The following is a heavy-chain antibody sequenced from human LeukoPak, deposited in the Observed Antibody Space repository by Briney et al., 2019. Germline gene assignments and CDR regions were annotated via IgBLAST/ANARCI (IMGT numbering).Heavy chain of an antibody. Sequence: GGALRQSCTASGFTYGDYAMSWFRQAAGKGVEGVGFFRSTAYGGTTEYAASVKGRFTISRDDSKSIAYVQINNVRSEDRSVYYCGSGSGWYSPDYWGQGTLVTVSS. D-gene: IGHD6-19*01. CDR3: GSGSGWYSPDY. CDR1: GFTYGDYA. CDR2: FRSTAYGGTT. J-gene: IGHJ4*02. V-gene: IGHV3-49*03.